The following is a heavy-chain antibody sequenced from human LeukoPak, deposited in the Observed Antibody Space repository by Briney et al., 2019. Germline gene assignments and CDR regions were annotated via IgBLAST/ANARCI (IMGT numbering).Heavy chain of an antibody. J-gene: IGHJ4*02. Sequence: ASVKVSCKASGGTFSSYAISWVRQAPGQGLEWMGRIIPILGIANYAQKFQGRVTITADKSTSTAYMELSSLRSEDTAVYYCASVDTAMVTAEYYFDYWGQGTLVTVSS. CDR3: ASVDTAMVTAEYYFDY. CDR2: IIPILGIA. CDR1: GGTFSSYA. D-gene: IGHD5-18*01. V-gene: IGHV1-69*04.